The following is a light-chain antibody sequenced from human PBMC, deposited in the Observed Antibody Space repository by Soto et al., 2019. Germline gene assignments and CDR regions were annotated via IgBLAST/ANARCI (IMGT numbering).Light chain of an antibody. J-gene: IGKJ1*01. V-gene: IGKV3-20*01. CDR1: QSVSSGY. Sequence: EIGLTQSQGTLSLSPGGRGTLSSRASQSVSSGYLAWYQQKPGQAPRLLIYDASSRATGIPDRFSGSGSGTDCTLTICILQPEGLAVYYCQQYGGSPRPFAQGTKVQIK. CDR2: DAS. CDR3: QQYGGSPRP.